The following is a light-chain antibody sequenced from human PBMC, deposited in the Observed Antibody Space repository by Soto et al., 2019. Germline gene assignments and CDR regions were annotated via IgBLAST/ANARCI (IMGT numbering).Light chain of an antibody. J-gene: IGKJ5*01. V-gene: IGKV3-11*01. CDR2: DAY. CDR3: QQRNMWPIT. Sequence: EVVLTQAPVTLSLSPGERATLSCRASQSFRGLLAWYQQKPGQAPRLLIYDAYNRATGIPPRFSGSGSGTDFTLTIISLEPEDSAVCYCQQRNMWPITFGQGTRLEIK. CDR1: QSFRGL.